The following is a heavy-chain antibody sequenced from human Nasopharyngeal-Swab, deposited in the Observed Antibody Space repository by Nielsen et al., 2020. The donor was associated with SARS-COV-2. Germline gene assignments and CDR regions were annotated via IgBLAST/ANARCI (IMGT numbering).Heavy chain of an antibody. J-gene: IGHJ5*02. CDR3: GRDLGGRFST. D-gene: IGHD3-16*01. V-gene: IGHV3-74*01. CDR1: GFTFSTYW. CDR2: INEDGSIT. Sequence: GESLKISCGASGFTFSTYWMHWVRQVPGKGLVWVSRINEDGSITNYADSVEGRFTISRDNAKNTLFLHMNSLRAEDTAVYYCGRDLGGRFSTWGQGTLVTASS.